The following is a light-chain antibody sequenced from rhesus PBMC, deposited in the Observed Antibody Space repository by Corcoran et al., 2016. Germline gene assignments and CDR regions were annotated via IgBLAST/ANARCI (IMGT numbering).Light chain of an antibody. CDR1: QSVSSY. V-gene: IGKV3S9*01. J-gene: IGKJ4*01. CDR2: GAS. Sequence: EIVMTQSPATLSLSPGERATLSCRASQSVSSYVAWYQQKPEKAPRLRIYGASSRATGIPDRFSGSGVGTDLTLTISSLEPEDFAVYDCQQYSNWLTFGGGTKVEIK. CDR3: QQYSNWLT.